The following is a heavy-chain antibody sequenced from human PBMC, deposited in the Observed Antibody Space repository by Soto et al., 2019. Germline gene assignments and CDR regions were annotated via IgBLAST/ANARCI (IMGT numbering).Heavy chain of an antibody. J-gene: IGHJ6*02. CDR2: ISYDGRNK. D-gene: IGHD6-19*01. CDR1: GFTFSSYG. CDR3: VKDGSSGWPYFYDMDV. V-gene: IGHV3-30*18. Sequence: SLRLAWAASGFTFSSYGMHWVRQAPGKGLEWVAVISYDGRNKYYADAVKGRFTISRDNSKNTLYLQMSSLRAEDTAVYYCVKDGSSGWPYFYDMDVWGQGTTVTAP.